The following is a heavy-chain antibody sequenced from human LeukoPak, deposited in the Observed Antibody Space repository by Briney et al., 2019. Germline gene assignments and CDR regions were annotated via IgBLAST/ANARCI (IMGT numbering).Heavy chain of an antibody. D-gene: IGHD3-22*01. J-gene: IGHJ3*01. CDR3: SAGEGYYDSSDYYSAWAFNV. Sequence: GGSLRLSCAVSGFTFSDYYMSWIRQPPGEGLEWVSYISNSGNTIYYADSVKGRFTISRDNAKNSLYLQMNSLRAEDTAVYYCSAGEGYYDSSDYYSAWAFNVWGQGTMVTVSS. CDR1: GFTFSDYY. CDR2: ISNSGNTI. V-gene: IGHV3-11*04.